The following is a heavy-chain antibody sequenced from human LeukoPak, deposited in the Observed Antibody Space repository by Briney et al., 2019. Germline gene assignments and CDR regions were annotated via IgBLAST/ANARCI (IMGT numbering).Heavy chain of an antibody. D-gene: IGHD2-2*01. CDR3: ATRYCSSTSCPQGGGAFDI. CDR1: GGTFSSYA. Sequence: SVKVSCKASGGTFSSYAISWVRQAPGQGLEWMGGIIPIFGTANYAQKFQGRVTITADESTSTAYMELSSLRSDDTAVYYCATRYCSSTSCPQGGGAFDIWGQGTMVTVSS. J-gene: IGHJ3*02. CDR2: IIPIFGTA. V-gene: IGHV1-69*13.